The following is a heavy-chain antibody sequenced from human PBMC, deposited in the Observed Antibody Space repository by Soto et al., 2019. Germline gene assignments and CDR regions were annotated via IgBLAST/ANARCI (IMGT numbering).Heavy chain of an antibody. CDR2: IGASGLST. D-gene: IGHD3-22*01. Sequence: GGSLRLSCAASGFTFSSYAMTWVRQAPGKGLEWVSIIGASGLSTYYADSVKGRFTISRDNSRNTLYLQMNSLRAEDTAVYYCAKGSGYYYDNSGSCWLDPWGQGTLVTVSS. CDR1: GFTFSSYA. J-gene: IGHJ5*02. V-gene: IGHV3-23*01. CDR3: AKGSGYYYDNSGSCWLDP.